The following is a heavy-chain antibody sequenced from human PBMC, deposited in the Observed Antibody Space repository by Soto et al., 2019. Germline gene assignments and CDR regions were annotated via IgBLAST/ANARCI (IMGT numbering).Heavy chain of an antibody. D-gene: IGHD3-16*01. CDR3: ASGGALGDYYYYGMDV. CDR1: GYTFTGYY. CDR2: INPNSGGT. Sequence: RASVKVSCKASGYTFTGYYMHWVRQAPGQGLEWMGWINPNSGGTNYAQKFQGWVTMTRDTSISTAYMELSRLRSDDTAVYYCASGGALGDYYYYGMDVWGQGTTVTVSS. V-gene: IGHV1-2*04. J-gene: IGHJ6*02.